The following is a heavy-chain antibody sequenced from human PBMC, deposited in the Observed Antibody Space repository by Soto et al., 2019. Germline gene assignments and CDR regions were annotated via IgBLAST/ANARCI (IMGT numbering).Heavy chain of an antibody. Sequence: SETLSLTCTVSGDSISRYYWSWIRQPPGKGLEWIAYVHYSGITNYNPSLKSRVTISVDTSKNQFSLKLSSVTAADTAVYYCARDRRDYTAMPQTPYYGMDVWGQGTTVTVSS. CDR3: ARDRRDYTAMPQTPYYGMDV. CDR2: VHYSGIT. D-gene: IGHD5-18*01. V-gene: IGHV4-59*01. J-gene: IGHJ6*02. CDR1: GDSISRYY.